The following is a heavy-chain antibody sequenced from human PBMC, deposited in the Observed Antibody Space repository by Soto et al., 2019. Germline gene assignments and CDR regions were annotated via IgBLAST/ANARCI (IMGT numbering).Heavy chain of an antibody. V-gene: IGHV3-23*01. CDR3: AKESYYYYGMDV. Sequence: GGSLRLSCAASGFTFSRYAMSWFRQAPGKGLEWVSAISGSGGSTYYADSVKGRFTIPRDNSKNTLYLQMNSLRAEDTAVYYCAKESYYYYGMDVWGQGTTVTVSS. CDR1: GFTFSRYA. J-gene: IGHJ6*02. CDR2: ISGSGGST.